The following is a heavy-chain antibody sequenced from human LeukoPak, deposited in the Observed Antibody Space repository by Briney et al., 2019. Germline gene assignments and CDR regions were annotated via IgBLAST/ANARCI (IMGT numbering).Heavy chain of an antibody. CDR2: INQDGSER. D-gene: IGHD3-3*01. CDR3: ASDGGPFDN. J-gene: IGHJ4*02. CDR1: GLTFTTYW. V-gene: IGHV3-7*01. Sequence: GGSLRLSCAASGLTFTTYWMSWVRQAPGKGLEWVANINQDGSERYYVDSVEGRFTISRDNAKKSLYLQMNGLRADDTAVYYCASDGGPFDNWGQGTLVTVSS.